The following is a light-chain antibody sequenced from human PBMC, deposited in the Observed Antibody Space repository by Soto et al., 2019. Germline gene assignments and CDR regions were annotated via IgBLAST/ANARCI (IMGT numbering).Light chain of an antibody. CDR3: QSYDSSLSGVV. Sequence: SVLTQPPSVSGAPGQRVTISCTGSSSNIGARYDVHWYQQLPGTAPKLLIYGNINRPSGVPDRFSGSKSDTSASLAITGLQAEDEADYYCQSYDSSLSGVVFGGGTKLTVL. V-gene: IGLV1-40*01. CDR1: SSNIGARYD. CDR2: GNI. J-gene: IGLJ2*01.